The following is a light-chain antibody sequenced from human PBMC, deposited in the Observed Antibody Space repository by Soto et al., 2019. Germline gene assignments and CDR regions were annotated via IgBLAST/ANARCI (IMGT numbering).Light chain of an antibody. J-gene: IGKJ4*01. Sequence: DIVLTQSPGTRSFSPGERATLFCRASQSVTSSSIAWHQQKPGQAPRLLIYGASSRATGIPDRFSASGSGTDLTLTISRLESEDSAVYYCPNYGRSPGHTFGGWTKV. V-gene: IGKV3-20*01. CDR3: PNYGRSPGHT. CDR2: GAS. CDR1: QSVTSSS.